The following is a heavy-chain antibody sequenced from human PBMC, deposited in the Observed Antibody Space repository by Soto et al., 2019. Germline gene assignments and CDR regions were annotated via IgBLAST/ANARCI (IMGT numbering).Heavy chain of an antibody. V-gene: IGHV4-59*01. Sequence: PXETLSLTCTVSCGSISSYYWSWIRQPPGKGLDWIGYIYYSGSTNYNPSLKSRVTISVDTSKNQFSLKLSSVTAADTAVYYCARSHGAVARFDYWGQGTLVTVSS. CDR3: ARSHGAVARFDY. D-gene: IGHD6-19*01. CDR2: IYYSGST. J-gene: IGHJ4*02. CDR1: CGSISSYY.